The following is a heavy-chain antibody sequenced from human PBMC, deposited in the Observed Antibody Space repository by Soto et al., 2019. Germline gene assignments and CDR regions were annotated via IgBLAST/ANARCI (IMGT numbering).Heavy chain of an antibody. CDR3: AKDPEGCSGGSCYSGY. Sequence: GGSLRLSCAASGFTFSSYGMSWVRQAPGKGLEWVSAISGSGGSTYYADSVKGRFTISRDNSKNTLYLQMNSLRAEDTAVYYCAKDPEGCSGGSCYSGYWGQGTLVTVSS. D-gene: IGHD2-15*01. V-gene: IGHV3-23*01. CDR1: GFTFSSYG. CDR2: ISGSGGST. J-gene: IGHJ4*02.